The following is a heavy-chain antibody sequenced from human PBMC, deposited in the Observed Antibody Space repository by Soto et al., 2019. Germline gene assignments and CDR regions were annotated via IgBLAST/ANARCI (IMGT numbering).Heavy chain of an antibody. CDR2: IKSKVNGGTT. CDR3: TTDSYKTTIVVRLDH. V-gene: IGHV3-15*07. J-gene: IGHJ4*03. D-gene: IGHD3-22*01. Sequence: KGLEWVGRIKSKVNGGTTDCAASVKGRFAISRDDSTHMVYLQMTSLKTEDTAIYYFTTDSYKTTIVVRLDHSGHRTLVSVSS.